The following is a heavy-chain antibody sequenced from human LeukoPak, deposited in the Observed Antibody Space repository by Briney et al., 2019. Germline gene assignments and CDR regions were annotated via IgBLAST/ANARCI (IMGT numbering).Heavy chain of an antibody. J-gene: IGHJ4*02. V-gene: IGHV4-39*01. CDR1: GGSISSSSYY. CDR2: IYYSGST. D-gene: IGHD6-6*01. CDR3: ARLGGSSHRRYYFGY. Sequence: SETLSLTCTVSGGSISSSSYYWGWIRQPPGKGLEWIGSIYYSGSTYYNPSLKSRVTISVDTSKNQFSLKLSSVTAADTAVYYCARLGGSSHRRYYFGYWGQGTLVTVSS.